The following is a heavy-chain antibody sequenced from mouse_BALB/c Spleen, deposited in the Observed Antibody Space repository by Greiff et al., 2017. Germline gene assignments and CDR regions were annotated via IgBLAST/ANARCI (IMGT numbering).Heavy chain of an antibody. V-gene: IGHV3-2*02. CDR3: ARSRDGYYEAWFAY. CDR2: ISYSGST. D-gene: IGHD2-3*01. J-gene: IGHJ3*01. Sequence: DVQLQESGPGLVKPSQSLSLTCTVTGYSITSDYAWNWIRQFPGNKLEWMGYISYSGSTSYNPSLKSRISITRDTSKNQFFLQLNSVTTEDTATYYGARSRDGYYEAWFAYWGQGTLVTVSA. CDR1: GYSITSDYA.